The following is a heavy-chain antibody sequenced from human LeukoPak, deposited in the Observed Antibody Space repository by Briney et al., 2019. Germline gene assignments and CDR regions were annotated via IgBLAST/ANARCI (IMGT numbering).Heavy chain of an antibody. J-gene: IGHJ4*02. D-gene: IGHD3-10*01. CDR1: GFTFDVYD. V-gene: IGHV3-20*04. Sequence: PGGSLRLSCAVSGFTFDVYDMSWVRQAAGKGLEWVSCINWNGGSTGYVDSVKGRFTISRDNAKNSLYLQMNSLRAEDTALYYCARDFGWGYFDYWGQGTLVTVSS. CDR2: INWNGGST. CDR3: ARDFGWGYFDY.